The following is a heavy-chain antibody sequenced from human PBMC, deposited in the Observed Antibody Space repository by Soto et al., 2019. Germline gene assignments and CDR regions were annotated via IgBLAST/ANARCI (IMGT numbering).Heavy chain of an antibody. CDR1: GFTFSSYG. D-gene: IGHD5-18*01. CDR2: IWYDGSNK. J-gene: IGHJ4*02. CDR3: ARDPSRGYSYGDYYFDY. V-gene: IGHV3-33*01. Sequence: QVQLVESGGGVVQPGRSLRLYCAASGFTFSSYGMHWVRQAPGKGLEWVAVIWYDGSNKYYADSVKGRFTISRDNSKNTLYLQMNSLRAEDTAVYYCARDPSRGYSYGDYYFDYWGQGTLVTVSS.